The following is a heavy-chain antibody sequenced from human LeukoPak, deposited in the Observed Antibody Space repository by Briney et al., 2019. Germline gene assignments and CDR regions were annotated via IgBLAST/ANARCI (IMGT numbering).Heavy chain of an antibody. D-gene: IGHD3-16*02. J-gene: IGHJ5*02. CDR2: IKEDGSEE. V-gene: IGHV3-7*01. CDR3: AKSFAYGWDA. CDR1: GFTFSHNW. Sequence: GGSLRLSCAVSGFTFSHNWLTWVRQAPGKGLEWVANIKEDGSEEQYADSVKGRFTISRDNTKNSLSLQMNSLRAEDTGVYYCAKSFAYGWDAWGQGTLVIVSS.